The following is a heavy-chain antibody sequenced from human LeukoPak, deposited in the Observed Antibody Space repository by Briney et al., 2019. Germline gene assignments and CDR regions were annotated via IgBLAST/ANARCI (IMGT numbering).Heavy chain of an antibody. CDR3: ARDHYHKIHSVMVTAPDY. V-gene: IGHV1-46*01. CDR1: GYTFTSYY. J-gene: IGHJ4*02. Sequence: ASVKVSCKASGYTFTSYYMHWVRQAPGEGLEWMGIIDPTGGSTSFAQKFQGRVTMTRDTSTSTVYMELSSLRSEDTAVYYCARDHYHKIHSVMVTAPDYWGQGTLVIVSS. CDR2: IDPTGGST. D-gene: IGHD2-21*02.